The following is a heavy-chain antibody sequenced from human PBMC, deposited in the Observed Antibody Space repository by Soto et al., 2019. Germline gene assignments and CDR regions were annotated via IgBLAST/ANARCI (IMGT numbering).Heavy chain of an antibody. Sequence: EVQLLESGGGLVQPGGSLRLSCAASGFTFSSYAMSWVRQAPGKGLEWVSAISGSGGSTCYADSVKGRFTISRDNSKNTLYLQMSSLRPEDTAVYYCAKEEQGITGTHFEYWGQGTLVTVS. J-gene: IGHJ4*02. V-gene: IGHV3-23*01. D-gene: IGHD1-20*01. CDR1: GFTFSSYA. CDR2: ISGSGGST. CDR3: AKEEQGITGTHFEY.